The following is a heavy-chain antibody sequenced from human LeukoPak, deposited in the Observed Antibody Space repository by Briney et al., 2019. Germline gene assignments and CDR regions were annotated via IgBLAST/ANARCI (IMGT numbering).Heavy chain of an antibody. V-gene: IGHV3-43*02. J-gene: IGHJ4*02. Sequence: PGGSLRLSCAASGFTFSNYWMHWVRQAPGKGLEWVSAITGDGRSTHYADSVKGRFTISRDNNKNSLYLQMNSLRPEDTTLYYCVKEGGSLDYWGQGTLVTVSS. CDR1: GFTFSNYW. D-gene: IGHD1-26*01. CDR3: VKEGGSLDY. CDR2: ITGDGRST.